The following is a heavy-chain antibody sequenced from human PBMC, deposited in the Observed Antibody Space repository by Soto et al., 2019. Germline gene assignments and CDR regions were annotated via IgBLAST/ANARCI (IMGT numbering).Heavy chain of an antibody. Sequence: QVQLQESGPGLVKPSETLSLTCTVSGGSISSYSWSWIRQPAGKGLEWIGRSYTSGSNNYNPSLKSRVTMSVDPYKNQFSQKLSSVTATVTALYDCAREIRSSLYYDFWSGDSAVLDYWGQGTLVTVSS. J-gene: IGHJ4*02. CDR1: GGSISSYS. V-gene: IGHV4-4*07. CDR3: AREIRSSLYYDFWSGDSAVLDY. CDR2: SYTSGSN. D-gene: IGHD3-3*01.